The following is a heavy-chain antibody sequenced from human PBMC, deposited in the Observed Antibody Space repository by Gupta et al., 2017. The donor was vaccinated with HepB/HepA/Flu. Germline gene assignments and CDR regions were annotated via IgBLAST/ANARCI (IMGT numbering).Heavy chain of an antibody. CDR1: GLTFSSYN. D-gene: IGHD4-17*01. CDR2: ISSSGDST. CDR3: ATNGTTVTTARFVACDI. J-gene: IGHJ3*02. Sequence: EVQLVESGGGLVRPGGSLRLSCPVSGLTFSSYNINWVRQAPGKGLEWISYISSSGDSTSYADSVKGRFTISRDNAKNSLNLLMNSLTDDDTAIYYCATNGTTVTTARFVACDIWGQGTMGTVSS. V-gene: IGHV3-48*02.